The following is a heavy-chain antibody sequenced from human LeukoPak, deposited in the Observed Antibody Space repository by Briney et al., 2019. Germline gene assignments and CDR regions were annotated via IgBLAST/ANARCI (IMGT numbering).Heavy chain of an antibody. D-gene: IGHD3-10*01. CDR2: ISYDGSNK. CDR3: AKNELLWFGEFDAFDI. Sequence: GGSLRLSCAASGFTFSSYGMHWVRQAPGKGLDWVAVISYDGSNKYYVDSVKGRFTISRDNSKNMLYLQTNSLRAEDTAVYYCAKNELLWFGEFDAFDIWGQGAMVTVSS. CDR1: GFTFSSYG. V-gene: IGHV3-30*18. J-gene: IGHJ3*02.